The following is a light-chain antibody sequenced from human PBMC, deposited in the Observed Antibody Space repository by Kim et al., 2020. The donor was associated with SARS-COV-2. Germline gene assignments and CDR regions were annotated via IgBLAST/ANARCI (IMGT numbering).Light chain of an antibody. V-gene: IGLV3-1*01. CDR2: QDT. CDR1: KLGNKY. Sequence: VSPGKTASITCSGDKLGNKYACWYQQKPGQSPVLVIYQDTKRPSGIPERFSGSNSGNTATLTISGTQAMDEADYYCQAWDSSTAVFGGGTQLTVL. J-gene: IGLJ2*01. CDR3: QAWDSSTAV.